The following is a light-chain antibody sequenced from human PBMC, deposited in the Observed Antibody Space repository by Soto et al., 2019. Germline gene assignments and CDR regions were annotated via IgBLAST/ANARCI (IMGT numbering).Light chain of an antibody. CDR3: QQYGSSPPT. Sequence: EIVLTQSPGTLSLSPGERATLSCRASQSVSTNYLAWYQRKPGQAPRLLIYGASNRATGIPDRFSGSGSGTDFTLTITSLEPEDFAVYYCQQYGSSPPTFGQGTKVEIK. CDR1: QSVSTNY. J-gene: IGKJ1*01. V-gene: IGKV3-20*01. CDR2: GAS.